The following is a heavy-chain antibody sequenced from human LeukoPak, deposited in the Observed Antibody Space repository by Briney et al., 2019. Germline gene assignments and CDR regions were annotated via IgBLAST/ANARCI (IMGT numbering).Heavy chain of an antibody. D-gene: IGHD6-13*01. J-gene: IGHJ4*02. CDR1: GYSFTSYW. CDR2: SYPSDSDT. V-gene: IGHV5-51*01. Sequence: GESLKISCQGSGYSFTSYWIGWVRQIPGKGLEWIGISYPSDSDTRYSPCFQGQVTISADKSLSTAYLQRSSLKASDTARYYCARRGSSWYWAIDYWGQGTLVPVSS. CDR3: ARRGSSWYWAIDY.